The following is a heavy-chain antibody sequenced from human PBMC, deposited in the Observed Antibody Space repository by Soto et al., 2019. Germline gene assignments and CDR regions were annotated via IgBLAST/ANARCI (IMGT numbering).Heavy chain of an antibody. CDR3: AKKGTYFYTMDV. CDR1: GFTFSSYG. Sequence: GPLRLSCAAAGFTFSSYGMHWVRQDPGKGLEWVALISYDGSYKYYADSVKGRFTISRDNFKNTLFLQMNSLRAEDTAVYYCAKKGTYFYTMDVWGQGTTVTVSS. CDR2: ISYDGSYK. J-gene: IGHJ6*02. V-gene: IGHV3-30*18.